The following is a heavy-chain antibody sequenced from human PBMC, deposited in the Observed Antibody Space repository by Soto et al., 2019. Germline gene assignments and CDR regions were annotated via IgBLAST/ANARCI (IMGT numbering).Heavy chain of an antibody. J-gene: IGHJ4*02. CDR2: ISDSGGTS. CDR3: AKRPRALLTFDY. D-gene: IGHD1-26*01. Sequence: GGSLRLSCAACGFTFFNYAMIWVRQAPGKGLEWVSSISDSGGTSYYADSVKGRFTISRDNSKNTLYLQMNSLRAEDTAIYYCAKRPRALLTFDYWGQGTLVTVSS. V-gene: IGHV3-23*01. CDR1: GFTFFNYA.